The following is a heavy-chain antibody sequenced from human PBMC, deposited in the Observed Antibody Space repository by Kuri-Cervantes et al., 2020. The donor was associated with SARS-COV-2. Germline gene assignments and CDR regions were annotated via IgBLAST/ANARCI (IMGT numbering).Heavy chain of an antibody. Sequence: SQTLSLTCAVYGGSFSGYYWSWIRQPPGKGLEWIGEINHRGSTNYTLSLKSRVTISVDTSKNQFSLKLSSVTAADTAVYYCARGVYDILTGYYSLDYWGQGTLVTVSS. D-gene: IGHD3-9*01. CDR3: ARGVYDILTGYYSLDY. CDR1: GGSFSGYY. J-gene: IGHJ4*02. V-gene: IGHV4-34*01. CDR2: INHRGST.